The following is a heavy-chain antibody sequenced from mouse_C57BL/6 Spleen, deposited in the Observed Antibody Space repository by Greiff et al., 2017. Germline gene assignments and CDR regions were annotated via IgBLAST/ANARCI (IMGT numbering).Heavy chain of an antibody. J-gene: IGHJ4*01. V-gene: IGHV5-17*01. D-gene: IGHD4-1*01. CDR2: ISSCSSTI. CDR3: ARPHLTGSYYAMDY. Sequence: EVKLVESGGGLVKPGGSLKLSCAASGFTFSDYGMHWVRQAPEKGLAWVAYISSCSSTIYYADTVKGRFTISRDNAKNTLFLQMTSLRSEDTAMYYCARPHLTGSYYAMDYWGQGTSVTVSS. CDR1: GFTFSDYG.